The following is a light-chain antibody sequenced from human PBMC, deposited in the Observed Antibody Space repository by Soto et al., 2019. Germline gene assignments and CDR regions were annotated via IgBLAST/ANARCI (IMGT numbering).Light chain of an antibody. Sequence: ENVLTQSPGTLSLSPGERATLSCRAGQSVSTSYLAWYQQKGGQPPRLLIYGASSRATGIPDRFSGSGSGKDFTLLISRLAPEDSAVYYCQQYGSFPLTFGGGTKVEI. V-gene: IGKV3-20*01. J-gene: IGKJ4*02. CDR2: GAS. CDR1: QSVSTSY. CDR3: QQYGSFPLT.